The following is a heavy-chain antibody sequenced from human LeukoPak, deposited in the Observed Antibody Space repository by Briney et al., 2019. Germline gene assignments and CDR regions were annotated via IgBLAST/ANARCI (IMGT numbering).Heavy chain of an antibody. CDR2: ISSSSSTI. CDR1: GFTFSSYS. Sequence: GGSLRLSCAASGFTFSSYSMNWVRQAPGKGLEWVSYISSSSSTIYYAASVKGRFTISRDNAKTSVYLQMNSLRADDTAVYYCARANSGSYYSDFDYWGQGTLVTVSS. CDR3: ARANSGSYYSDFDY. V-gene: IGHV3-48*01. J-gene: IGHJ4*02. D-gene: IGHD1-26*01.